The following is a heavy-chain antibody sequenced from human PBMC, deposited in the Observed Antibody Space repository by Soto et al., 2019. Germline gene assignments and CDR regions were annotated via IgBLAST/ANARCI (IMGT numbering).Heavy chain of an antibody. V-gene: IGHV1-69*02. CDR3: ARAGSSGWEHAFDY. CDR2: IIPILGIA. J-gene: IGHJ4*02. D-gene: IGHD6-19*01. Sequence: QVQLVQSGAEVKKPGSSVKVSCKASGGTFSSYTISWVRQAPGQGLEWMGRIIPILGIANYAQKVQGRVTITAAKSTSTAYMELSSLRAEDTALYYCARAGSSGWEHAFDYWGQGTLVTVSS. CDR1: GGTFSSYT.